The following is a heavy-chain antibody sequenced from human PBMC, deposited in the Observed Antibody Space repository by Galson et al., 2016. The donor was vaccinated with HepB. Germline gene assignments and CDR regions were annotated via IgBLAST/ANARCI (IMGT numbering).Heavy chain of an antibody. J-gene: IGHJ6*02. CDR2: IYLGDSDA. CDR3: ARSKQGDGMDV. D-gene: IGHD3-16*01. Sequence: QSGAEVKKPGESLKISCRGFGDTFSNSWIGWVRQMPGRGLEWMGIIYLGDSDARYNPPFQGQVTFSADKSITTAFLQWTSLKASDTAVYYCARSKQGDGMDVWGLGTTVTVS. V-gene: IGHV5-51*01. CDR1: GDTFSNSW.